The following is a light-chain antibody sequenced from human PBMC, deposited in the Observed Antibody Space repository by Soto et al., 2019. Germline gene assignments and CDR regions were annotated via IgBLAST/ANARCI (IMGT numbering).Light chain of an antibody. CDR1: QAISVSY. CDR3: QEYSTSHWT. J-gene: IGKJ1*01. V-gene: IGKV3-20*01. Sequence: EIVLTQSPGTLSLSPGERATLSCRASQAISVSYFAWYQLKPGQGPRFLIHTTAVRATGVPDRFSASGSGTDFTLTINRLDPEDSAIYFCQEYSTSHWTFGQGTKVDIK. CDR2: TTA.